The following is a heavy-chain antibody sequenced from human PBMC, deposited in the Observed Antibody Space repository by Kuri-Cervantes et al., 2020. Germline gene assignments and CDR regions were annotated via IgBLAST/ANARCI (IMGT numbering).Heavy chain of an antibody. J-gene: IGHJ1*01. Sequence: SETLSLTCAVSGGSISSGGYSWSWIRQPPGKGLEWIGYIYHSGSTYYNPSLKSRVTISVDRSKNQFSLKLSSVTAADTAIYYCARVGGDMPTTRPKFFQHWGHGTLVTVSS. CDR3: ARVGGDMPTTRPKFFQH. D-gene: IGHD1-26*01. CDR2: IYHSGST. CDR1: GGSISSGGYS. V-gene: IGHV4-30-2*01.